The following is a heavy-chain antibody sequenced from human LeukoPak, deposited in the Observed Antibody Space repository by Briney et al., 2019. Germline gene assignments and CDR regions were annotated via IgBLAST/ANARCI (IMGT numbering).Heavy chain of an antibody. CDR3: TRIYY. V-gene: IGHV3-49*04. CDR1: GFTFGDCA. J-gene: IGHJ4*02. CDR2: IRSEAYGGTT. Sequence: GGSLRPSCTASGFTFGDCAMSWVRQAPGKGLEWVGFIRSEAYGGTTEYAASVKGRFTISRDDSKSIAYLQMNSLKTEDTAVYYCTRIYYWGQGTLVTVSS.